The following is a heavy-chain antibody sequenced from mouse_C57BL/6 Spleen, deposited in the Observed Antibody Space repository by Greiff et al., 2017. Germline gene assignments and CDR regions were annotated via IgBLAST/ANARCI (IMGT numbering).Heavy chain of an antibody. J-gene: IGHJ2*01. CDR2: IYPSDSET. Sequence: QVQLQQPGAELVRPGSSVKLSCKASGYTFTRYWMDWVKQRPGQGLEWIGNIYPSDSETHYNQKFKDKATLTVDKSSSTAYMQVSSLTSEDSAVYYCARWSDGYYFDYWGQGTTLTVSS. CDR1: GYTFTRYW. CDR3: ARWSDGYYFDY. V-gene: IGHV1-61*01. D-gene: IGHD2-3*01.